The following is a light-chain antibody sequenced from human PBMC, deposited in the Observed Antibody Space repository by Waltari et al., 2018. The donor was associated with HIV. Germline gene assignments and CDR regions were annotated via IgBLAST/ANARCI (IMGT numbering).Light chain of an antibody. CDR1: QSVTSS. V-gene: IGKV3-15*01. CDR2: GAS. CDR3: QQYTNWPYT. J-gene: IGKJ2*01. Sequence: ETVMTQSPATLSVSPGERATLSCRATQSVTSSLAWYQQKPGQAPRLLIYGASTRANGIPARVSGSGSGTDFTLTINSLQSEDVAVYYCQQYTNWPYTFGQGTKLEIK.